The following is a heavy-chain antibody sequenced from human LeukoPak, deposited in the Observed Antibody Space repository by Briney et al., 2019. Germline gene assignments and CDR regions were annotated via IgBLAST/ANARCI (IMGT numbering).Heavy chain of an antibody. V-gene: IGHV4-39*02. CDR2: MYYSGST. J-gene: IGHJ4*02. D-gene: IGHD6-13*01. CDR1: GGSISSSGYY. Sequence: SETLSLTCTVSGGSISSSGYYWGWIRQPPGKGLEWIGSMYYSGSTYHNPSLKSRVTISVDTSKNHFSLKLTSVTAAGTAMYYCARLVGSSWYHEVLFGRDYWGQGTLVTVSS. CDR3: ARLVGSSWYHEVLFGRDY.